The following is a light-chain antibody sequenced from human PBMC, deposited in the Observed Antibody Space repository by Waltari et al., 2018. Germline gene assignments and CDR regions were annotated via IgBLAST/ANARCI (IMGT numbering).Light chain of an antibody. CDR3: CSYAGGYTRWV. J-gene: IGLJ3*02. CDR1: SNGVNSYNH. V-gene: IGLV2-11*01. Sequence: QSALTQPRSVPGSPGQSVAISCPGTSNGVNSYNHVPWYQQHPGKAPKLMIFDVNRRPSGVPDRFSGSGSDNTASLTISGLQAEDEADYYCCSYAGGYTRWVFGGGTKLTVL. CDR2: DVN.